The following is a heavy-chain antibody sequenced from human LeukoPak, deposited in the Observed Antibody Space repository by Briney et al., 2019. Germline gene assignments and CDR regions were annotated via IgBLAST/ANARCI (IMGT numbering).Heavy chain of an antibody. CDR3: AKPGGYYDSSGYFDY. D-gene: IGHD3-22*01. Sequence: GGSLRLSCAASGFTFRSFWMSWVRQAPGKGLEWVAFIRYGGSNKYYADSVKGRFTISRDNSKNTLYLQMNSLRAEDTAVYYCAKPGGYYDSSGYFDYWGQGTLVTVSS. CDR2: IRYGGSNK. CDR1: GFTFRSFW. V-gene: IGHV3-30*02. J-gene: IGHJ4*02.